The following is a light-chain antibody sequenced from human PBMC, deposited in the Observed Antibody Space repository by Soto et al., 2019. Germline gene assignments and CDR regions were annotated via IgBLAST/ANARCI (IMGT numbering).Light chain of an antibody. V-gene: IGKV1-16*01. CDR1: QGINHY. CDR2: ATS. J-gene: IGKJ4*01. CDR3: QQFSSYPLT. Sequence: DIQMTQSPSSLSASVGDRVTITCRASQGINHYLAWFQQKPGNVPKLLIYATSTLQSGVPSRFSGSGSGADLTITISRLEPEDFEVYYCQQFSSYPLTFGGGTKVDIK.